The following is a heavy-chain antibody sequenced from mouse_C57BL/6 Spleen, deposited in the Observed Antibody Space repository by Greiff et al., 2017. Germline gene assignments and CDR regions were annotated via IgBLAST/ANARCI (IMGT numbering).Heavy chain of an antibody. CDR1: GFTFSDYG. D-gene: IGHD1-1*01. J-gene: IGHJ2*01. V-gene: IGHV5-17*01. Sequence: EVKLMESGGGLVKPGGSLKLSCAASGFTFSDYGMHWVRQAPEKGLEWVAYISSGSSTIYYADTVKGRFTISRDNAKNTLFLQMTSLRSEDTAMYYCARGAGSSNYFDYWGQGTTLTVSS. CDR3: ARGAGSSNYFDY. CDR2: ISSGSSTI.